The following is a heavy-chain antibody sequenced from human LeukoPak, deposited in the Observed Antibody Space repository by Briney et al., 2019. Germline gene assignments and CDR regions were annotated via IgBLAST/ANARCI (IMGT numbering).Heavy chain of an antibody. Sequence: GGSLRLSCAASGFTFSNACMSWVRQAPGKGMEWVGHIKTKTDGGTTDYAAPVKGRFTISRDDSKNTLYLQMNSLKTEDTALYYCTTGTWIQLWLADYWGQGTLVTVSS. CDR3: TTGTWIQLWLADY. D-gene: IGHD5-18*01. V-gene: IGHV3-15*01. J-gene: IGHJ4*02. CDR1: GFTFSNAC. CDR2: IKTKTDGGTT.